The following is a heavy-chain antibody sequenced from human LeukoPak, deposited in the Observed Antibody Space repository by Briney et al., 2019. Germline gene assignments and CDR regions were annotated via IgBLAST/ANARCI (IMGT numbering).Heavy chain of an antibody. V-gene: IGHV3-21*01. CDR2: ISSTSTYT. Sequence: GGSLRLSCAASGFTFSRYSMNRVRQAPGKGLEWVSSISSTSTYTYYPDSVKGRFTISRDNAQNSLYLQMNSLRAEDTAVYYCVRDLEYSSSTVSGRSFDYWGQGTLVTVSS. CDR3: VRDLEYSSSTVSGRSFDY. CDR1: GFTFSRYS. D-gene: IGHD6-6*01. J-gene: IGHJ4*02.